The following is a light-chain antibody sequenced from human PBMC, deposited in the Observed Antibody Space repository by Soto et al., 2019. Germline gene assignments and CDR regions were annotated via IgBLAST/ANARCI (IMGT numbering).Light chain of an antibody. CDR2: KAS. CDR3: QQYNSSPWT. J-gene: IGKJ1*01. V-gene: IGKV1-5*03. CDR1: QSISSW. Sequence: DIQMTQSPSTLSASVGDRVTITCRASQSISSWLAWYQQKPGKAPKLLIYKASSLGRGVPSRFSGSGSGTEFTVTIRSLQPADFATYYCQQYNSSPWTFGQGTKVEIK.